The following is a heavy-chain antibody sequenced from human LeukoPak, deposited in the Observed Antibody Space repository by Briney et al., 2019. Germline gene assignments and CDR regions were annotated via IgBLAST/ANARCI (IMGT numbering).Heavy chain of an antibody. J-gene: IGHJ4*02. D-gene: IGHD6-13*01. CDR3: AKDPRRYSRTGGYFDY. CDR2: ISYDGRNK. CDR1: GFTFSNYA. Sequence: PGGSLRLSCAASGFTFSNYAMHWVRQAPGKGLEWMSVISYDGRNKYFADSVKGRFTLSRDNSKNTLYLQMNSLRAEDTAVYYCAKDPRRYSRTGGYFDYWGQGTLVTVSS. V-gene: IGHV3-30*04.